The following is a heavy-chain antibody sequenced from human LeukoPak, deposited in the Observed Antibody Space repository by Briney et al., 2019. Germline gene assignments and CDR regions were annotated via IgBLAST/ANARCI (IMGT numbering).Heavy chain of an antibody. CDR3: ARQAYDILTGYASYNWFDP. CDR2: IYYSGST. J-gene: IGHJ5*02. D-gene: IGHD3-9*01. V-gene: IGHV4-39*07. Sequence: SETLSLTCTVSGGSISSSSYYWGWIRQPPGKGLEWIGSIYYSGSTYYNPSLKSRVTISVDTSKNQFSLKLSSVTAADTAVYYCARQAYDILTGYASYNWFDPWGQGTLVTVSS. CDR1: GGSISSSSYY.